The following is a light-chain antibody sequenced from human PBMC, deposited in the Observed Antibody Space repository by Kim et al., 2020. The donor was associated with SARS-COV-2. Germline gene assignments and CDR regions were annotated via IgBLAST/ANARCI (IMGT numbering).Light chain of an antibody. CDR1: SSDIGNYNL. J-gene: IGLJ1*01. Sequence: QSVLTQPASVSGSPGQSLTISCTGTSSDIGNYNLVSWYQQHPGKAPRLMIYEGSKRPSGVSNRFSGSTSGNTASLAISGLQAEDEADYYCFSYARSSTFAFGTGTKVTVL. CDR3: FSYARSSTFA. V-gene: IGLV2-23*01. CDR2: EGS.